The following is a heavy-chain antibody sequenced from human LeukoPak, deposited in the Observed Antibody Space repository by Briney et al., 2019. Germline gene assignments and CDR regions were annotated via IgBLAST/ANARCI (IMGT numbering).Heavy chain of an antibody. D-gene: IGHD2-2*01. V-gene: IGHV3-66*01. CDR2: IYSGGST. CDR3: ARSVPAAMNYYFDY. CDR1: GFTVSSNY. J-gene: IGHJ4*02. Sequence: PGGSLRLSCAASGFTVSSNYMSWVRQAPGKGLEWVSVIYSGGSTYYADSVKGRFTISRDNSKNTLYLQMNSLRAEDTAVYYCARSVPAAMNYYFDYWGQGTLVTVSS.